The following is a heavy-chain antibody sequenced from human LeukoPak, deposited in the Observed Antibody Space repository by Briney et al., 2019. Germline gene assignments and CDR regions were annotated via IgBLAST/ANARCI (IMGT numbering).Heavy chain of an antibody. J-gene: IGHJ4*02. D-gene: IGHD3-22*01. V-gene: IGHV1-2*02. Sequence: ASVKVSCKASGPNFTGYYIHWVRQAPGQGLEWMGWINPNSGGTNYAQKFQGRVTMTRDTSISTAYMELSRLRSDDTAVYYCASPRSSGYYSGDYFDYWGQGTLVTVSS. CDR2: INPNSGGT. CDR3: ASPRSSGYYSGDYFDY. CDR1: GPNFTGYY.